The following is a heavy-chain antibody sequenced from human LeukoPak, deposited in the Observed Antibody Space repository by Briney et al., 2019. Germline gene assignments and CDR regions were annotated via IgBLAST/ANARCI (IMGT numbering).Heavy chain of an antibody. V-gene: IGHV4-31*03. CDR1: GGSISSGGYY. Sequence: PSQTLSLTCTVSGGSISSGGYYWSWIRQHPGKGLEWIGYIYYSGSTYYNPSLKSRVTISVDTSKNQFSLKLSSVTAADTAVYYCLGFGGRYSDNWFDPWGQGTLVTVSS. CDR3: LGFGGRYSDNWFDP. D-gene: IGHD3-10*01. CDR2: IYYSGST. J-gene: IGHJ5*02.